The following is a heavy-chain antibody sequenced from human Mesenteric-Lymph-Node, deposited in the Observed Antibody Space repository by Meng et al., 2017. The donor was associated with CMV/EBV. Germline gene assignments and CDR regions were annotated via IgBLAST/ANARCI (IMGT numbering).Heavy chain of an antibody. Sequence: QITLKESGPTLVKPTQTLTLTCTFSGFSLSTSGVGVGWIRHPPGKALEWLALIYWDDDKRYSPSLKSRLTITKDTSKNQVVLTMTNMDPVDTATYYCAHSSGIAAAGPFYFDYWGQGTLVTVSS. CDR1: GFSLSTSGVG. D-gene: IGHD6-13*01. V-gene: IGHV2-5*02. CDR3: AHSSGIAAAGPFYFDY. J-gene: IGHJ4*02. CDR2: IYWDDDK.